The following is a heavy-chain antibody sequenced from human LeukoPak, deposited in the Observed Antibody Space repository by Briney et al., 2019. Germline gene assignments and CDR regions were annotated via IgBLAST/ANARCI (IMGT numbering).Heavy chain of an antibody. CDR1: GYTFTGYY. CDR2: INPNSGGT. D-gene: IGHD3-10*01. Sequence: GASVKVSCKAAGYTFTGYYMHWVRQAPGQGLEWMGWINPNSGGTNYAQKFQGRVTMTRDTSISTAYMELSRLRSDDTAVYYCATLYTGDYHHYMDVWGKGTTVTVSS. CDR3: ATLYTGDYHHYMDV. J-gene: IGHJ6*03. V-gene: IGHV1-2*02.